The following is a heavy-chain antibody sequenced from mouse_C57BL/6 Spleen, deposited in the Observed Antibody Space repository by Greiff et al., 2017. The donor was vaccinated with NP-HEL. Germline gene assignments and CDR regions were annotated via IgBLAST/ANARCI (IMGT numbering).Heavy chain of an antibody. V-gene: IGHV1-69*01. D-gene: IGHD4-1*01. CDR3: ARQELGRGAWFAY. CDR2: IDPSDSYT. CDR1: GYTFTSYW. J-gene: IGHJ3*01. Sequence: VQLQQPGAELVMPGASVKLSCKASGYTFTSYWVHWVKQRPGQGLEWIGEIDPSDSYTNYNQKFKGKSTLTVDKSSSTAYMQLSSLTSEDSAVYYCARQELGRGAWFAYWGQGTLVTVSA.